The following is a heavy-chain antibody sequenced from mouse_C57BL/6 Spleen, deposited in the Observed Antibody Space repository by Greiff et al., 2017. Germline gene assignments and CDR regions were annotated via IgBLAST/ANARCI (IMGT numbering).Heavy chain of an antibody. D-gene: IGHD1-1*01. CDR3: ASYGTPYFGV. CDR1: GYTFTSYW. J-gene: IGHJ1*03. CDR2: IHPNSGST. V-gene: IGHV1-64*01. Sequence: QVHVKQSGAELVKPGASVKLSCKASGYTFTSYWMHWVKQRPGQGLEWIGMIHPNSGSTNYNEKFKSKATLTVDKSSSTAYMQLSSLTSEDSAVYYCASYGTPYFGVWGTGTTVTVSS.